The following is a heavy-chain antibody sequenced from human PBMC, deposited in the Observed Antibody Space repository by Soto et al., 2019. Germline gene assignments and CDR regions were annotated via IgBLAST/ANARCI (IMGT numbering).Heavy chain of an antibody. CDR3: ATHYAPPGAFDI. V-gene: IGHV1-24*01. CDR1: GYTLTELS. D-gene: IGHD2-2*01. CDR2: FDPEDGET. J-gene: IGHJ3*02. Sequence: ASVKVSCKVSGYTLTELSMHWVRQAPGKGLEWMGGFDPEDGETIYAQKFQGRVTMTEDTSTDTAYMELSSLRSEDTAVYYCATHYAPPGAFDIWGQGTMVTVSS.